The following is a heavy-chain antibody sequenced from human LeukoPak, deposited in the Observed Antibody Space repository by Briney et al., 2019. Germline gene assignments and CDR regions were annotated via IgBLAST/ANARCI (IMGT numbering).Heavy chain of an antibody. CDR3: ARDPIVVVPAAVHYYYGMDV. V-gene: IGHV4-4*07. D-gene: IGHD2-2*01. CDR1: GGSISSYY. J-gene: IGHJ6*02. Sequence: PSETLSLTCTVSGGSISSYYWSWIRQPAGKGLEWIGRIYTSGSTNYNPSLKSRVTMSVDTSKNQFSLKLSSVTAADTAVYYCARDPIVVVPAAVHYYYGMDVWGQGTTVTVSS. CDR2: IYTSGST.